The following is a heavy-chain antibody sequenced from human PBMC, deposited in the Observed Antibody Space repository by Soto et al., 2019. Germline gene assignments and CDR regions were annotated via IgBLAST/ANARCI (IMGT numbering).Heavy chain of an antibody. CDR2: IDPSDSYT. CDR3: ARLALGSDGIAAPRNYYYYGMDV. V-gene: IGHV5-10-1*01. CDR1: GYSFTSYW. J-gene: IGHJ6*02. Sequence: PGESLKISCKGSGYSFTSYWISWVRQMPGKGLEWMGRIDPSDSYTNYSPSFQGHVTISADKSISTAYLQWSSLKASDTAMYYCARLALGSDGIAAPRNYYYYGMDVWGQGTTVTVSS. D-gene: IGHD6-6*01.